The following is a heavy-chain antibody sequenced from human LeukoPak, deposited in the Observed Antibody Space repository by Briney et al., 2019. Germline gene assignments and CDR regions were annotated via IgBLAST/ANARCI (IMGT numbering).Heavy chain of an antibody. Sequence: ASVKVSCKASGYTFTSYDINWVRQATGQGLEWMGWMNPNSGNTGYAQKFQGRVTMTRNASISTAYMELSSLRSEDTAVYYCAMGPMVRGVMRWFDPWGQGTLVTVSS. D-gene: IGHD3-10*01. J-gene: IGHJ5*02. V-gene: IGHV1-8*01. CDR1: GYTFTSYD. CDR3: AMGPMVRGVMRWFDP. CDR2: MNPNSGNT.